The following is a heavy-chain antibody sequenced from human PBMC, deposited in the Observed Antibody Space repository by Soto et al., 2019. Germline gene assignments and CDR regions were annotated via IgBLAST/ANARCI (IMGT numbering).Heavy chain of an antibody. V-gene: IGHV3-21*01. J-gene: IGHJ6*02. D-gene: IGHD6-13*01. Sequence: LRLSCAASGFTFSSYSMNWVRQAPGKGLEWVSSISSSSSYIYYADSVKGRFTISRDNAKNSLYLQMNSLRAEDTAVYYCARDQDSGHSTSWYLHHGMDVWGQGTTVTVSS. CDR2: ISSSSSYI. CDR1: GFTFSSYS. CDR3: ARDQDSGHSTSWYLHHGMDV.